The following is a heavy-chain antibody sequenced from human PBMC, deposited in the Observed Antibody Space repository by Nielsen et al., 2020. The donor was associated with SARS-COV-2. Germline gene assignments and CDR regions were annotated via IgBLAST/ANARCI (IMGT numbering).Heavy chain of an antibody. J-gene: IGHJ6*03. CDR2: INHSGTT. Sequence: SETLSLTCSVYGGSFSVYYWSWIRQPPGKGLEWIGEINHSGTTNYNPSLKSRVTISVDTSKNQFSLKLSSVTAADTAVYYCARRPTVYYYYMDVWGKGTTATVSS. D-gene: IGHD4-17*01. CDR1: GGSFSVYY. V-gene: IGHV4-34*01. CDR3: ARRPTVYYYYMDV.